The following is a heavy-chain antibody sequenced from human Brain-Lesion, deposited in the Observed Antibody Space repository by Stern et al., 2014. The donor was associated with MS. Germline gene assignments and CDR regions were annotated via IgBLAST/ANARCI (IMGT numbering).Heavy chain of an antibody. CDR1: GYPLTELS. D-gene: IGHD3-3*01. Sequence: VQLLQSGAEVKKPGASVKVSCKVSGYPLTELSMHWVRQAPGKGLEWMGGFDPEDGETIYAPKFQGRVAMTEDTSTDTAYMELRSLRSEDTAVYYCATDRGDFRSGYSAPTKGYGLDVWGQGTTVTVTS. J-gene: IGHJ6*02. V-gene: IGHV1-24*01. CDR2: FDPEDGET. CDR3: ATDRGDFRSGYSAPTKGYGLDV.